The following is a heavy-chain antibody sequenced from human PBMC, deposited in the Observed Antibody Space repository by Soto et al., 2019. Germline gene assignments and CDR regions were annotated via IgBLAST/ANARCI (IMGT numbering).Heavy chain of an antibody. J-gene: IGHJ5*02. CDR1: GFTFGDYG. CDR2: IRYKANGGTT. Sequence: ESGGDLVQPGRSLRLSCTASGFTFGDYGLSWFRQAPGKGPEWVGFIRYKANGGTTEYAASVKGRFTISRDDSRSIAYLQMNSLKTEDTAVYYCTRGPLGDPIWGSYWFDPWGQGILVTVSS. V-gene: IGHV3-49*03. D-gene: IGHD3-16*01. CDR3: TRGPLGDPIWGSYWFDP.